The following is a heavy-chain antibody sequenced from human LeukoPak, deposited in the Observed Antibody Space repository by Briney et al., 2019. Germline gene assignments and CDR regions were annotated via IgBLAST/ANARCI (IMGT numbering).Heavy chain of an antibody. Sequence: GGVLRLSCAASGFTFSSYAMSWVRQAPGKGLEWVSAISGSGGSTYYADSVKGRFTISRDNSKNALYLQMNSLRAEDTAVYYCAKDFPYDSSGPASWGQGTMVTVSS. CDR1: GFTFSSYA. CDR2: ISGSGGST. V-gene: IGHV3-23*01. J-gene: IGHJ3*01. CDR3: AKDFPYDSSGPAS. D-gene: IGHD3-22*01.